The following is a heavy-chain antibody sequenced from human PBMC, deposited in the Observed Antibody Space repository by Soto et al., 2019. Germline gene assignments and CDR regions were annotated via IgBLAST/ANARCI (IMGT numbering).Heavy chain of an antibody. Sequence: EVQLVESGGGLVKPGGSLRLSCAASGFTFSSYSMNWVRQAPGKGLEWVSSISSSSSYIYYADSVKGRFTISRDNAKNSLDLQMNSLRAEDTAVYYCARDRSGYGDYWGQGTLVTVSS. J-gene: IGHJ4*02. D-gene: IGHD5-12*01. CDR1: GFTFSSYS. CDR3: ARDRSGYGDY. CDR2: ISSSSSYI. V-gene: IGHV3-21*01.